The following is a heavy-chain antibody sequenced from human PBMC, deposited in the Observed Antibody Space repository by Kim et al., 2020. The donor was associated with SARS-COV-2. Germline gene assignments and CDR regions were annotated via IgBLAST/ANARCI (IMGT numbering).Heavy chain of an antibody. J-gene: IGHJ5*02. CDR1: GGSISSSSYY. V-gene: IGHV4-39*01. CDR2: IYYSGST. Sequence: SETLSLTCTVSGGSISSSSYYWGWIRQPPGKGLEWIGSIYYSGSTYYNPSLKSRVTISVDTSKNQFSLKLSSVTAADTAVYYCASDLKSSWPGGDWFDPWGQGTLVTVSS. D-gene: IGHD6-13*01. CDR3: ASDLKSSWPGGDWFDP.